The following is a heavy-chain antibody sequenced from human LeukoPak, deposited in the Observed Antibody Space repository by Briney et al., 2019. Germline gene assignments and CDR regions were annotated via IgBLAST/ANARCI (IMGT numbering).Heavy chain of an antibody. CDR3: AKDLTIAGVWFGESTIDY. J-gene: IGHJ4*02. Sequence: GGSLRLSCAASGFTFSSYAMSWVRQAPGKGLEWVSAISGSGGSTYYADSVKGRFTISRDNSKNTLYLQMNSLRAEDTAVYYCAKDLTIAGVWFGESTIDYWGQGTLVTVSS. D-gene: IGHD3-10*01. V-gene: IGHV3-23*01. CDR1: GFTFSSYA. CDR2: ISGSGGST.